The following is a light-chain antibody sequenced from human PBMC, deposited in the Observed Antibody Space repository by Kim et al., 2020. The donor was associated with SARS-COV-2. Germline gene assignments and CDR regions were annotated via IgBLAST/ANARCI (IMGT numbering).Light chain of an antibody. Sequence: QRVTISCTGSSSNIGAGYDVHWYQQLPGTAPKLLIYGNSNRPSGVPDRFSGSKSGTSASLAITGLQAEDEADYYCQSYDSSLSALVFGGGTKLTVL. J-gene: IGLJ2*01. CDR2: GNS. CDR3: QSYDSSLSALV. V-gene: IGLV1-40*01. CDR1: SSNIGAGYD.